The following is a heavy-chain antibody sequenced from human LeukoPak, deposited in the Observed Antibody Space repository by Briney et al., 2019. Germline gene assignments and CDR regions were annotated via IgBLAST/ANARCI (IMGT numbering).Heavy chain of an antibody. CDR3: ARDYIGEYSSSWYYYYGMDV. J-gene: IGHJ6*02. CDR2: INPSGGST. V-gene: IGHV1-46*01. D-gene: IGHD6-13*01. Sequence: ASVKVSCKASGYTFTNYYMHWVRQAPGQGLEWMGIINPSGGSTSYAQRFQGRVTMTTDTSTSTAYMERRSLRSDDTAVYYCARDYIGEYSSSWYYYYGMDVWGQGTTVTVSS. CDR1: GYTFTNYY.